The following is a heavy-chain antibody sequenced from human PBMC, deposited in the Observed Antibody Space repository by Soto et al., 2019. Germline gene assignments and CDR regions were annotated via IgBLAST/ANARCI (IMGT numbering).Heavy chain of an antibody. V-gene: IGHV3-33*01. Sequence: PGGSLRLSCAASGFTFSSYGMHWVRQAPGKGLEWVAVIWYDGSNKYYADSVKGRFTISRDNSKNTLYLQMNSLKTEDTAVYYCTTDSVDMVRGVIPSRDYWGQGTLVTVSS. CDR3: TTDSVDMVRGVIPSRDY. CDR2: IWYDGSNK. J-gene: IGHJ4*02. D-gene: IGHD3-10*01. CDR1: GFTFSSYG.